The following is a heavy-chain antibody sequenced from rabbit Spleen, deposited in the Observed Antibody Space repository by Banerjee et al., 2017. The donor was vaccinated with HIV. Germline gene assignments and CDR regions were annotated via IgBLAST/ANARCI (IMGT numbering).Heavy chain of an antibody. D-gene: IGHD6-1*01. CDR2: IYTGNVKT. Sequence: QEQLEESGGDLVKPEGSLTLTCKASGFDFSRGYDMCWVRQAPGKGLEWIGCIYTGNVKTYYASWAKGRFTISKTSSTTVTLQMTSLTVADTATYFCARDAGWATYSYSGYGMDLWGPGTLVTVS. J-gene: IGHJ6*01. CDR3: ARDAGWATYSYSGYGMDL. V-gene: IGHV1S45*01. CDR1: GFDFSRGYD.